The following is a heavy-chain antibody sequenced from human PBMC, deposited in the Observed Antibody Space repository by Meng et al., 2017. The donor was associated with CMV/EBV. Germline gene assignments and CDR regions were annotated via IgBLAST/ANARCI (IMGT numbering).Heavy chain of an antibody. J-gene: IGHJ5*01. V-gene: IGHV1-8*03. Sequence: ASVKVSCKASGYTFTDYDVNWVRQAAGQGLEWMGWMNPYSGNTGYAQKFQGRVPVTRNTSISTAYMELSSLRSEDTAVYYCARDLTGSTRGGRFDSWGQGTLVTVSS. CDR1: GYTFTDYD. D-gene: IGHD1-7*01. CDR3: ARDLTGSTRGGRFDS. CDR2: MNPYSGNT.